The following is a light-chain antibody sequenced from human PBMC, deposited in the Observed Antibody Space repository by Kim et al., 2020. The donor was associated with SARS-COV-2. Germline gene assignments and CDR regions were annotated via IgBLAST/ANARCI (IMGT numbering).Light chain of an antibody. J-gene: IGKJ2*01. CDR3: NQYNNCPYT. Sequence: IMMTQSPATLSVSPGERATLSCRASQSVSSSLAWYEQKPGQAPRLLFYGASTRATGIPARFSGSGSGTEFSLTINSLQSEDFAVYYCNQYNNCPYTLGQGTKLEI. CDR2: GAS. CDR1: QSVSSS. V-gene: IGKV3-15*01.